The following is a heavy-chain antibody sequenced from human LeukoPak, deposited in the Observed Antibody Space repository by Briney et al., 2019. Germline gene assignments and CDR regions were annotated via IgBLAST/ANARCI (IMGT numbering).Heavy chain of an antibody. CDR2: IKQGGSEK. Sequence: GGSLRLSCAASGFTFSSYWMSWVRQAPGKGLEWVANIKQGGSEKYYVDSVKGRFTISRDNAKNSLYLQMNSLRAEDTAVYYCARGGYSSSWYEGADWGQGTLVTVSS. CDR1: GFTFSSYW. D-gene: IGHD6-13*01. V-gene: IGHV3-7*01. CDR3: ARGGYSSSWYEGAD. J-gene: IGHJ4*02.